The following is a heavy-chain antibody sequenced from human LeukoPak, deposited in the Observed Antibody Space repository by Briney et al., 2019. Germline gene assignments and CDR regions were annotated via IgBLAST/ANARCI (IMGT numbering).Heavy chain of an antibody. V-gene: IGHV1-69*13. Sequence: ASVKVSCKASGGTFSSYAISWVRQAPGQGLEWMGGIIPIFGTANNAQKFQGRVTITADESTSTAYMELSRLRSEDTAVYYCARGDCSGGSCYSPVDYWGQGTLVTVSS. CDR2: IIPIFGTA. CDR1: GGTFSSYA. J-gene: IGHJ4*02. CDR3: ARGDCSGGSCYSPVDY. D-gene: IGHD2-15*01.